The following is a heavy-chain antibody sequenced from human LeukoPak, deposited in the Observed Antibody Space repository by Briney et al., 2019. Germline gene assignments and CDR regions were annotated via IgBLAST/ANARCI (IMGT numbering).Heavy chain of an antibody. J-gene: IGHJ4*02. CDR3: ARAQGKFLWDPFDY. CDR1: GYTFTSYG. CDR2: ISAYNGNT. Sequence: ASVTVSCTASGYTFTSYGISWVRQAPGQGLEWMGWISAYNGNTNYAQKLQGRVTMTTDTSTSTAYMELRSLRSDDTAVYYCARAQGKFLWDPFDYWGQGTLVTVSS. D-gene: IGHD3-3*01. V-gene: IGHV1-18*01.